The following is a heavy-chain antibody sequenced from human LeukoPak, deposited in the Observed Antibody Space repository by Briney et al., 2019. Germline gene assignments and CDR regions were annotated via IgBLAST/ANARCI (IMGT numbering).Heavy chain of an antibody. V-gene: IGHV3-49*04. D-gene: IGHD1-14*01. J-gene: IGHJ4*02. Sequence: PGRSLRLSCTASGFTFGDYAMSWVRQAPGKGLEWVGFIRSKAYGGTTEYAASVKGRFTISRDDSKSIAYLQMNSLKTEDTAVYYCTRDLRTRTPYYFDYRGQGTLVTVSS. CDR3: TRDLRTRTPYYFDY. CDR2: IRSKAYGGTT. CDR1: GFTFGDYA.